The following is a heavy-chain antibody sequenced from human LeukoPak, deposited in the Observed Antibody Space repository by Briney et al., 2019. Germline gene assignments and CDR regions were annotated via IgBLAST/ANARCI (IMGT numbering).Heavy chain of an antibody. D-gene: IGHD4/OR15-4a*01. CDR3: ARGGGYGDYYMDV. CDR2: ISSSSSYI. V-gene: IGHV3-11*06. Sequence: GGSLRLSCAASGFTFSDYYMSWIRQAPGKGLEWVSSISSSSSYIYYADSVKGRFTISRDNAKNSLYLQMNSLRAEDTAVYYCARGGGYGDYYMDVWGKGTTVTVSS. J-gene: IGHJ6*03. CDR1: GFTFSDYY.